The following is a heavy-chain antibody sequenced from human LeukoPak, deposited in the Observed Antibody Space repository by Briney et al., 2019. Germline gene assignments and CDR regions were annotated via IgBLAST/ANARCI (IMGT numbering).Heavy chain of an antibody. CDR1: GFTFSNAW. V-gene: IGHV3-15*01. CDR2: IKSKTDGGTT. Sequence: GGSLRLSCAASGFTFSNAWMSWVRQAPGKGLEWVGRIKSKTDGGTTDYAAPVKARFTISRDDAKNTLYLQMNSLKTEDTAVYYCTTVTYYYDSSGYPYAFDIWGQGTMVTVSS. CDR3: TTVTYYYDSSGYPYAFDI. D-gene: IGHD3-22*01. J-gene: IGHJ3*02.